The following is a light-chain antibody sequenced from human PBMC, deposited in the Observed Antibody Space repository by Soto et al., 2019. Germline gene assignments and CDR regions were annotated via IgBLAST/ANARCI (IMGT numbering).Light chain of an antibody. CDR3: AAWDDTLTGPHVV. CDR1: SSNIGTNT. CDR2: TDN. V-gene: IGLV1-44*01. J-gene: IGLJ2*01. Sequence: QAVLTQPPSASGTPGQRVTISCSGSSSNIGTNTVNWYQQVPGKAPRLLIYTDNQRPSGVPDRFSGSKSGSSASLAISWRHSEDEADYYCAAWDDTLTGPHVVFGGGTKLTVL.